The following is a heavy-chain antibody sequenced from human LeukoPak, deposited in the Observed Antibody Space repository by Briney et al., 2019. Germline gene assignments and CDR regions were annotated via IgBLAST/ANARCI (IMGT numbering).Heavy chain of an antibody. CDR1: GYRFTSYW. CDR3: ARQVPAGYDSIGYQQYYFDY. Sequence: GESLKIPLKGPGYRFTSYWISWVRQLPGKGRGGMGRIDPSCSYTNYSPSFQGHVTISADKSISTAYLQWSSLKASDTAMYYCARQVPAGYDSIGYQQYYFDYWGQGTLVTVSS. D-gene: IGHD3-22*01. V-gene: IGHV5-10-1*01. CDR2: IDPSCSYT. J-gene: IGHJ4*02.